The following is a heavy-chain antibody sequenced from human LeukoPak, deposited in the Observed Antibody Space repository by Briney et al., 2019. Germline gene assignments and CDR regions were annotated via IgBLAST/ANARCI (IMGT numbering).Heavy chain of an antibody. Sequence: PGGSLRLSCAASGFTFSSYAMSWVRQAPGKGLEWVSYISGSGSTIYYADSVKGRFTISRDNAKNSLCLQMNSLRAEDTAVYYCASDPARDYYDTSGYFRWVDYWGQGTLVTVSS. V-gene: IGHV3-48*04. CDR3: ASDPARDYYDTSGYFRWVDY. CDR1: GFTFSSYA. J-gene: IGHJ4*02. CDR2: ISGSGSTI. D-gene: IGHD3-22*01.